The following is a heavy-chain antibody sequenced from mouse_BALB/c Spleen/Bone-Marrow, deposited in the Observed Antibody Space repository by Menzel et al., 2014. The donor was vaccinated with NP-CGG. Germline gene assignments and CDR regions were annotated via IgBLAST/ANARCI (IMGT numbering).Heavy chain of an antibody. D-gene: IGHD2-12*01. CDR3: AXXSYGWSIDA. CDR2: IDPANGNT. V-gene: IGHV14-3*02. Sequence: SGAEXVKPGGSVKVSCTASGFNIKDTYMHWVKQRPEQGLEWIGRIDPANGNTKYDPKFQGKATITADTSSNSAYLQLSLLTSEYTAVYYFAXXSYGWSIDAWVPGTSVTV. CDR1: GFNIKDTY. J-gene: IGHJ1*01.